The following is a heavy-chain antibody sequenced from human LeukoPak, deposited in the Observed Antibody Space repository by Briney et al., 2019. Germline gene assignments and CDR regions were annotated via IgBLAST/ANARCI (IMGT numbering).Heavy chain of an antibody. CDR1: GGSISSGGYS. D-gene: IGHD3-10*01. Sequence: PSETLSLTCAVSGGSISSGGYSWSWIRQPPGKGLEWIGYIYHSGSTYYNPSLKSRVTISVDRSKNQFSLKLSSVTAADTAVYYCARLWLGKYFDYWGQGTLVTVSS. CDR2: IYHSGST. V-gene: IGHV4-30-2*01. CDR3: ARLWLGKYFDY. J-gene: IGHJ4*02.